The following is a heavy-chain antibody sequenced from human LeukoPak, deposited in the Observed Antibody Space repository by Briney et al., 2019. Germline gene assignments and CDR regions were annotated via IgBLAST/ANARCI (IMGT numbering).Heavy chain of an antibody. V-gene: IGHV1-69*13. Sequence: GASVKVSCKASGGTFSSYAISWVRQAPGQGLEWMGGIIPIFGTANYAQKFQGRVTITADESTSTAYMELSSLRSEDTAVYYCAISYQLPLAHDAFDIWGQGTMVTVSS. CDR3: AISYQLPLAHDAFDI. D-gene: IGHD2-2*01. CDR1: GGTFSSYA. J-gene: IGHJ3*02. CDR2: IIPIFGTA.